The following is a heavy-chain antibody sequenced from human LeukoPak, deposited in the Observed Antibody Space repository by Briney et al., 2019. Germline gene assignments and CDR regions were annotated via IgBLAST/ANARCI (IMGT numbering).Heavy chain of an antibody. Sequence: GGSLRLSCAASGFTFSSYAMSWVRQAPGKGLEWVSAISGSGGSTYYADSVKGRFTISRDNSKNTLYLQMNSLRAEDTAVYYCAKESSYCSSNRRYAYFAYWGQGTLVTVSS. J-gene: IGHJ4*02. CDR2: ISGSGGST. V-gene: IGHV3-23*01. D-gene: IGHD2-2*01. CDR3: AKESSYCSSNRRYAYFAY. CDR1: GFTFSSYA.